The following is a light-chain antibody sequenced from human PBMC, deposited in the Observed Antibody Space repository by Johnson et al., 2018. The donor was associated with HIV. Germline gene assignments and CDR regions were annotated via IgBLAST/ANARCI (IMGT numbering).Light chain of an antibody. CDR3: ATWDSSLSAYV. J-gene: IGLJ1*01. Sequence: QLVLTQPPSVSAAPRQKVTISCSGSSSNIGKNYVSWYRHLPGTAPKPLIYDNDKRPSGIPDRFSASKSGSSATMGITGLQTGDEADYYCATWDSSLSAYVFGPGTKVTIL. V-gene: IGLV1-51*01. CDR1: SSNIGKNY. CDR2: DND.